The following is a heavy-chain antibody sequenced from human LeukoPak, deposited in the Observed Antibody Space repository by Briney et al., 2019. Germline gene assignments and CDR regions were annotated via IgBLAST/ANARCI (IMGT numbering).Heavy chain of an antibody. Sequence: ASVKVSCKASGYTFINHAINWVRQAPGQGLKWMGWINSNTGNPTYAQGFTGRFVFSLDTSVSTAYLQISSLKAEDTAVYYCARGSGPSSYDMDVWGKGTTVTVSS. D-gene: IGHD3-3*01. CDR3: ARGSGPSSYDMDV. CDR2: INSNTGNP. CDR1: GYTFINHA. J-gene: IGHJ6*03. V-gene: IGHV7-4-1*02.